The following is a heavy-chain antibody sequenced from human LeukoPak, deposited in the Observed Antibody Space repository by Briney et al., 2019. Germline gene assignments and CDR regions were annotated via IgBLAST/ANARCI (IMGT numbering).Heavy chain of an antibody. Sequence: GGSLRLSCEASTFTFTPDWMSWVRQAPRKGLGLVGIIKRYGGDNYYVDSVKGRFTIYRNNAKKSLYLRMDSLRDENTAVYYCASLDTAHPSGVYWGQGTLVTVSS. CDR2: IKRYGGDN. J-gene: IGHJ4*02. D-gene: IGHD5-18*01. CDR3: ASLDTAHPSGVY. V-gene: IGHV3-7*01. CDR1: TFTFTPDW.